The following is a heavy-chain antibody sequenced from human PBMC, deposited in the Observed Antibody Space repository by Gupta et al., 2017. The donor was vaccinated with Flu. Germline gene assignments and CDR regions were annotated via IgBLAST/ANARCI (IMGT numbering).Heavy chain of an antibody. J-gene: IGHJ5*02. CDR1: GDSTTTNDW. Sequence: QVQLEESGPGLATPSEILSLTCTVSGDSTTTNDWWTWVRQPPGKGLEWIGEFYHSGATNYTPSLNSRVTMSADTSKNHLPLKLTSGTAADTAINYCARSRGGGFSAFDPWGKRLLVTVSS. CDR2: FYHSGAT. D-gene: IGHD2-15*01. CDR3: ARSRGGGFSAFDP. V-gene: IGHV4-4*02.